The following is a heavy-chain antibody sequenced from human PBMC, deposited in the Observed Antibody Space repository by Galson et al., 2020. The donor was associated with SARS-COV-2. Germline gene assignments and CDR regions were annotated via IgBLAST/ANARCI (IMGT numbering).Heavy chain of an antibody. CDR2: IIPILGIA. CDR1: GVTFSSYA. CDR3: ARAPGGYDFWSGYYGYYVDD. D-gene: IGHD3-3*01. V-gene: IGHV1-69*10. J-gene: IGHJ6*03. Sequence: SVKVSCKASGVTFSSYAISWVRQAPGQGLEWMGGIIPILGIANYAQKFQGRVTITADKSTSTAYMELSSLRSEDTAVYYCARAPGGYDFWSGYYGYYVDDWGKGTTVTVSS.